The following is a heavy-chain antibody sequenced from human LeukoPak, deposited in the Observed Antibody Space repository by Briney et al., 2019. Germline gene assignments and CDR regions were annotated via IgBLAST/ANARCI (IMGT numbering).Heavy chain of an antibody. Sequence: PGGSLRLSCAASGFTFTSYDFNWVRQAPGRGLEGVSYISGSGVTMYYADSVKGRFTISRDDAKNSLYLQMNSLRAEDTAVYYCAREDIRLDYFDYWGQGTLVTVSS. V-gene: IGHV3-48*03. CDR2: ISGSGVTM. D-gene: IGHD6-19*01. CDR1: GFTFTSYD. CDR3: AREDIRLDYFDY. J-gene: IGHJ4*02.